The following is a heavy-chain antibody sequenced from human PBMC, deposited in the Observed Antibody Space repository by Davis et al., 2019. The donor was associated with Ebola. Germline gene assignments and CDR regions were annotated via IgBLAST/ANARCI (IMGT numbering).Heavy chain of an antibody. CDR1: GGSISSGSHY. V-gene: IGHV4-39*07. J-gene: IGHJ3*02. Sequence: SETLSLTCRVSGGSISSGSHYWGWIRQPPGKGLEWIGSMHHSGTTYANPSLKSRVTISVDTSKNQFSLKLSSVTAADTAVYYCARERVDGIVLMVYETDAFDIWGQGTMVTVSS. CDR3: ARERVDGIVLMVYETDAFDI. CDR2: MHHSGTT. D-gene: IGHD2-8*01.